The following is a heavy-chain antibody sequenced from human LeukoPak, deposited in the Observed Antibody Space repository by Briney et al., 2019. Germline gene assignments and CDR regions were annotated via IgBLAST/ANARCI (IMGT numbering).Heavy chain of an antibody. Sequence: SETLSLTCAVYGGSFSGYYWSWIRQPPGKGLEWIGEINHSGSTNYNPSLKSRVTISVDTSKNQFSLKLCSVTAADTAVYYCARHTTSRYSSSRGYFQHWGQGTLVTVSS. V-gene: IGHV4-34*01. CDR1: GGSFSGYY. CDR2: INHSGST. J-gene: IGHJ1*01. D-gene: IGHD6-13*01. CDR3: ARHTTSRYSSSRGYFQH.